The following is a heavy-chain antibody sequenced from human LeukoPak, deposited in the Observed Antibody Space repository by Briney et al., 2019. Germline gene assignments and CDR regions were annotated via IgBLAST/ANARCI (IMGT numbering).Heavy chain of an antibody. CDR1: GYTFTSYD. J-gene: IGHJ3*02. CDR3: ARGKYQRAYGRRAFDI. V-gene: IGHV1-8*01. CDR2: MNPNSGNT. D-gene: IGHD2-2*01. Sequence: ASVKVSCKASGYTFTSYDINWVRQATGQGPEWMGWMNPNSGNTGYAQKFQGRVTMTRNTSISTAYMELSSLRSEDTAVYYCARGKYQRAYGRRAFDIWGQGTMVTVSS.